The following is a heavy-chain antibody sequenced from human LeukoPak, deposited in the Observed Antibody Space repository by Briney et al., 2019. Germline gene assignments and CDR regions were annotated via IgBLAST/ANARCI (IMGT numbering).Heavy chain of an antibody. D-gene: IGHD3-10*01. CDR2: IYPGDSTT. CDR3: ARVWGGASGSYWFDH. J-gene: IGHJ5*02. V-gene: IGHV5-51*01. Sequence: GESLKISSQGFGYSFDHYWIAWVRQMPGKGLEWLGLIYPGDSTTRYSPSFEGQVTIAADRSGNTAYLQWTSLKPSDTDNYYCARVWGGASGSYWFDHWGQGTLVTVCS. CDR1: GYSFDHYW.